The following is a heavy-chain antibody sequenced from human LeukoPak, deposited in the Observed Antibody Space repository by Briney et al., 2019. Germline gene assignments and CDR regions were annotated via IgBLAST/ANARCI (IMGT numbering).Heavy chain of an antibody. D-gene: IGHD1-26*01. J-gene: IGHJ4*02. CDR3: ARDGTGSYSHFDY. V-gene: IGHV3-23*01. Sequence: GGSLRLSCAASGFTFSTFAMIWVRQPPGKGLEWVSSIFPSGGEIHYADSVRGRFTISRDNSKSTLSLQMNSLRAEDTAVYYCARDGTGSYSHFDYWGQGTLVTVSS. CDR1: GFTFSTFA. CDR2: IFPSGGEI.